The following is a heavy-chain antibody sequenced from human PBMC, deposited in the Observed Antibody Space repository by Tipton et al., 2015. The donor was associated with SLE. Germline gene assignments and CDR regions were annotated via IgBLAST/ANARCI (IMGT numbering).Heavy chain of an antibody. CDR3: ARGDGYNFDY. Sequence: TLSLTCTVSGYSISSGFYWGWIRQPPGKGLEWIGNIYHSGSTLYNPSLKSRVTISVDTSKNQFSLKLSSVTAADTAVYYCARGDGYNFDYWGQGTLVTVSS. CDR2: IYHSGST. V-gene: IGHV4-38-2*02. CDR1: GYSISSGFY. D-gene: IGHD5-24*01. J-gene: IGHJ4*02.